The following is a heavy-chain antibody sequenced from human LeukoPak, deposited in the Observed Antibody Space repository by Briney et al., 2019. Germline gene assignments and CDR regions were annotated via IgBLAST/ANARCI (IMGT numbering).Heavy chain of an antibody. V-gene: IGHV4-61*02. CDR2: IYTSGST. Sequence: TLSLTCSVPGGSISSGSYYWSWIRQPAGKGLEWIGRIYTSGSTNYNPSIKSRVTISVDTSKDQFSLKLSSVTAADTAVYYCAGNYYGSGSYYSEDRYWGQGTLVTVSS. CDR1: GGSISSGSYY. J-gene: IGHJ4*02. D-gene: IGHD3-10*01. CDR3: AGNYYGSGSYYSEDRY.